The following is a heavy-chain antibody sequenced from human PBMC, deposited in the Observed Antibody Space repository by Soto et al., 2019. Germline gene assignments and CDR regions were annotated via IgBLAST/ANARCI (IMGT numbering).Heavy chain of an antibody. Sequence: QVQLVQSGAEVKKPGASVKVSCKASGYTFTSYGISWVRQAPGQGLEWMGWISAYNGNTNYAKKLQVRVTITTSTSTSTAYIELRSLRSDEAAVYYCARDLQFPPFDYWGQGPLVTVSS. D-gene: IGHD1-1*01. CDR3: ARDLQFPPFDY. J-gene: IGHJ4*02. CDR2: ISAYNGNT. CDR1: GYTFTSYG. V-gene: IGHV1-18*01.